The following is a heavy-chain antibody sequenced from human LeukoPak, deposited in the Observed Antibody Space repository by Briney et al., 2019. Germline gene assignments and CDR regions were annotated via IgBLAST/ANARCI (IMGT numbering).Heavy chain of an antibody. CDR2: IIPILGTA. J-gene: IGHJ5*02. CDR3: ARALSSRFLEWSYDH. V-gene: IGHV1-69*13. CDR1: GGTFISYA. D-gene: IGHD3-3*01. Sequence: ASVKVSCKASGGTFISYAISWVRQAPGQGLEWMGGIIPILGTANYAQKFQGRVTITADESTSTAYMELSSLRSEDTAVYYCARALSSRFLEWSYDHWGQGTLVTVSS.